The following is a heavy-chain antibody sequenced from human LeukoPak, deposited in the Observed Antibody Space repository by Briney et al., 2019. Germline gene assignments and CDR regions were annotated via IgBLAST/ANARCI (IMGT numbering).Heavy chain of an antibody. D-gene: IGHD3-22*01. J-gene: IGHJ4*02. CDR2: FHSSGST. Sequence: SEALSLTCTVSGGSIGGSGSFWGWIRQSPGKGLEWIGSFHSSGSTFYSPSLKSRVTISVGTSKNQFSLKLRSVTAADTAVFYCGSGYFGSYFDYWGQGTLVTVSS. CDR3: GSGYFGSYFDY. CDR1: GGSIGGSGSF. V-gene: IGHV4-39*07.